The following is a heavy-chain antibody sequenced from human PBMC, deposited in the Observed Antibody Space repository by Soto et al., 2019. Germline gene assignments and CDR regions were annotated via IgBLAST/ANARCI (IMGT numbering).Heavy chain of an antibody. Sequence: GSLRLSCAASGFTFSGYGMSWVRQAPGKGLEWVSAISGSGGSTYYADSVKGRFTISRDNSKNTLYLQMNSLRAEDTAVYYCAKFGWELSSAFDIWGQGTMVTVSS. CDR1: GFTFSGYG. J-gene: IGHJ3*02. D-gene: IGHD1-26*01. V-gene: IGHV3-23*01. CDR3: AKFGWELSSAFDI. CDR2: ISGSGGST.